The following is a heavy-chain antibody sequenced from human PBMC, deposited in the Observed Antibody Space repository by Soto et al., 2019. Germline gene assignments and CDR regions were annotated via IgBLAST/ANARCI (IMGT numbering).Heavy chain of an antibody. CDR2: INPNSGGT. V-gene: IGHV1-2*04. CDR3: ARDSGGDIAVVPAPLDAFDI. CDR1: GYTFTGYY. Sequence: ASVKVSCKASGYTFTGYYMHWVRQAPGQGLEWMGWINPNSGGTNYAQKFQGWVTMTRDTSISTAYMELSRLRSDDTAVYYCARDSGGDIAVVPAPLDAFDIWGQGTMVTVSS. D-gene: IGHD2-2*01. J-gene: IGHJ3*02.